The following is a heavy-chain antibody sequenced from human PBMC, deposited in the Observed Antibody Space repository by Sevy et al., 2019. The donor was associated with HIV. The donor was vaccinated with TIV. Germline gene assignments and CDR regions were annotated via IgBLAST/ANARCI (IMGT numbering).Heavy chain of an antibody. CDR3: ARDSIVGATHGAFDI. CDR2: IIPIFGTA. Sequence: ASVKVSCKASGGTFSSYAISWVRQAPGQGLEWMGGIIPIFGTANYAQKFQGRVTITADESTSTAYMELSSLRSEDTAVYYCARDSIVGATHGAFDIWGQGTMVTVSS. V-gene: IGHV1-69*13. D-gene: IGHD1-26*01. J-gene: IGHJ3*02. CDR1: GGTFSSYA.